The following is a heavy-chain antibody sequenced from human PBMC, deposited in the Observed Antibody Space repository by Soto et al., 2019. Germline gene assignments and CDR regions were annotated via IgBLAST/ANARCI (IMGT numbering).Heavy chain of an antibody. CDR3: AREDDYGYRYINYGLDV. D-gene: IGHD4-17*01. CDR2: ISSDGTKK. J-gene: IGHJ6*02. Sequence: GGSLRLSCAASGFTFNIYALHWVRQAPGKGLEWVAVISSDGTKKYYSDSVKGRFTISRDNLKNTLYLQMNNLRVEDAALYFCAREDDYGYRYINYGLDVWGQGTTVTVSS. V-gene: IGHV3-30-3*01. CDR1: GFTFNIYA.